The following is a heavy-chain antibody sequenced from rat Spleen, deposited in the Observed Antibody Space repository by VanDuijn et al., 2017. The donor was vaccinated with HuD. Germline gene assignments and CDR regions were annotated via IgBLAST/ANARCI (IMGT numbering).Heavy chain of an antibody. J-gene: IGHJ3*01. V-gene: IGHV5-31*01. CDR3: TTFSDYATSPFAY. CDR1: GFTFNNYW. D-gene: IGHD1-6*01. Sequence: EVQLVESGGGLVQPGRSLKLSCITSGFTFNNYWMTWIRQAPGKGLEWVASITNASGRTYYPDSVKGRFTISRDTAQNTLYLQMGSLRSEDTATYYCTTFSDYATSPFAYWGRGALVTVSS. CDR2: ITNASGRT.